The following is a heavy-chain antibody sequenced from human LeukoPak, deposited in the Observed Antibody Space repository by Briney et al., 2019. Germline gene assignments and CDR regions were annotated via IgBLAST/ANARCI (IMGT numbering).Heavy chain of an antibody. CDR2: IYYSGST. CDR3: ARHGSSWYYFDY. CDR1: GGSISSSSYY. Sequence: PSETLSLTCTVSGGSISSSSYYWGWIRQLPGKGLEWIGSIYYSGSTYYNPSLKSRVTISVDTSKNQFSLKLSSVTAADTAVYYCARHGSSWYYFDYWGQGTLVTVSS. J-gene: IGHJ4*02. D-gene: IGHD6-13*01. V-gene: IGHV4-39*01.